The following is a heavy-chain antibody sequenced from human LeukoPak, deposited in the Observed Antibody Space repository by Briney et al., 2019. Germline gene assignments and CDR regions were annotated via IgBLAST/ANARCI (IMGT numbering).Heavy chain of an antibody. CDR2: IQYDGDNK. J-gene: IGHJ4*02. V-gene: IGHV3-30*02. CDR1: GFTFTRSA. CDR3: AKRWYSTWSYFDL. Sequence: PGGSLRLSCVASGFTFTRSAMHWVRQAPGKGLEWVAFIQYDGDNKYYADSVKGRFTISRDDSQNTLYLQMNSLTVEDTAVYYCAKRWYSTWSYFDLWGPGTLVTVSS. D-gene: IGHD2-15*01.